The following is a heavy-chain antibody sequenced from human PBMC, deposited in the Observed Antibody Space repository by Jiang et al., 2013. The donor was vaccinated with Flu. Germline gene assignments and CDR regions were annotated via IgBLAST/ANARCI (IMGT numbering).Heavy chain of an antibody. D-gene: IGHD6-19*01. CDR2: ISGSGGST. CDR3: ATTTGGYSSGRGDY. V-gene: IGHV3-23*04. CDR1: GFTFSSYA. Sequence: VQLVESGGGLVQPGGSLRLSCAASGFTFSSYAMSWVRQAPGKGLEWVSAISGSGGSTYYADSVKGRFTISRDNSKNTLYLQMNSLRAQDTAVYYCATTTGGYSSGRGDYWGPGNPGHRLL. J-gene: IGHJ4*02.